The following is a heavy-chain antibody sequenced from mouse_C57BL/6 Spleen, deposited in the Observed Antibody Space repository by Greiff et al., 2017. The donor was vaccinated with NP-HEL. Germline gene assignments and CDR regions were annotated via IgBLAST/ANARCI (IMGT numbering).Heavy chain of an antibody. J-gene: IGHJ2*01. CDR2: IYPRSGNT. CDR1: GYTFTSYG. Sequence: VQLQQSGAELARPGASVKLSCKASGYTFTSYGISWVKQRTGQGLAWIGEIYPRSGNTYYNEKFKGKATLTADKSSSTSYMALRSLTSEDSAVYFWARSLYDGYPLYFDYWGQGTTLAVSS. D-gene: IGHD2-3*01. CDR3: ARSLYDGYPLYFDY. V-gene: IGHV1-81*01.